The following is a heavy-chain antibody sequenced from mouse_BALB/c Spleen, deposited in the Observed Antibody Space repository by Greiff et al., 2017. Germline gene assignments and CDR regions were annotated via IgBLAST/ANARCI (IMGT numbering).Heavy chain of an antibody. V-gene: IGHV1S56*01. CDR2: IYPGDGST. CDR1: GYTFTSYY. CDR3: ARPQVFYWYFDV. J-gene: IGHJ1*01. Sequence: QVQLQQSGPELVKPGASVKMSCKASGYTFTSYYIHWVKQRPGQGLEWIGWIYPGDGSTKYNEKFKGKTTLTADKSSSTAYMLLSSLTSEDSAIYFCARPQVFYWYFDVWGAGTTVTVSS.